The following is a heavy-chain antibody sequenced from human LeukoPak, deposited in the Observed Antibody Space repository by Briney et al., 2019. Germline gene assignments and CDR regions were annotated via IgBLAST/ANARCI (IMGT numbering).Heavy chain of an antibody. CDR3: ARDWGLTYYYDSGGLPPYY. J-gene: IGHJ4*02. Sequence: ASVKVSCKASGYTFTSYYMHWVRQAPGQGLEWMGIINPSGGSTSYAQKFQGRVTMTTDTSTSTAYMELRSLRSDDTAVYYCARDWGLTYYYDSGGLPPYYWGQGTLVTVSS. D-gene: IGHD3-22*01. CDR1: GYTFTSYY. V-gene: IGHV1-46*01. CDR2: INPSGGST.